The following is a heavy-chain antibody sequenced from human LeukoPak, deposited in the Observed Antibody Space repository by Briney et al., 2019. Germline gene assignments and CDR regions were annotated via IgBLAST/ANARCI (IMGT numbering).Heavy chain of an antibody. V-gene: IGHV3-23*01. CDR1: GFTFSSYS. CDR2: ISGSGGST. Sequence: GGSLRLSCAASGFTFSSYSMNWVRQAPGKGLEWVSAISGSGGSTYYADSVKGRFTISRDNSKNTLYLQMNSLRAEDTAVYYCAKDFVGGIAAAGISNWGQGTLVTVSS. CDR3: AKDFVGGIAAAGISN. D-gene: IGHD6-13*01. J-gene: IGHJ4*02.